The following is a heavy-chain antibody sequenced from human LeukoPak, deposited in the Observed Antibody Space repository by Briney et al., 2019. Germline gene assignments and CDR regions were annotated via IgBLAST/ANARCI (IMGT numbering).Heavy chain of an antibody. CDR2: IYSSGST. CDR1: GGSISNGTSY. J-gene: IGHJ4*02. V-gene: IGHV4-61*02. CDR3: ARDLAVLGYFHFDY. D-gene: IGHD3-22*01. Sequence: PSQTLSLTCTVSGGSISNGTSYWTWIRQPAGKSLEWLGRIYSSGSTNYNPSLKSRVTISADTSKNQFSLTLTSVTAADTAVYYCARDLAVLGYFHFDYWGQGTLVTVSS.